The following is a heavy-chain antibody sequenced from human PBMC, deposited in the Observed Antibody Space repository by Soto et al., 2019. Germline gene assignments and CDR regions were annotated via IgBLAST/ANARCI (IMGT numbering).Heavy chain of an antibody. CDR3: ARDGLDCSSTSCHPGRYYYYGMDV. CDR1: GYTFTSYG. Sequence: GASVKVSCKASGYTFTSYGISWVRQAPGQGLEWMGWISAYNGNTNYAQKLQGRVTMTTDTSTSTAYMELRSLRSDDTAVYYCARDGLDCSSTSCHPGRYYYYGMDVWGQGTTVTVSS. V-gene: IGHV1-18*01. D-gene: IGHD2-2*01. J-gene: IGHJ6*02. CDR2: ISAYNGNT.